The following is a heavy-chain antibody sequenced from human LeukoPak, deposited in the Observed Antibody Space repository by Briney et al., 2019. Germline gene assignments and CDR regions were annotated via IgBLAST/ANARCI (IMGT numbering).Heavy chain of an antibody. CDR2: ISYDGSNK. V-gene: IGHV3-30*03. D-gene: IGHD2-15*01. CDR3: AREGYCSGGSCVSDY. Sequence: GGSLRLSCAASGFTFSSYSMHWVRQAPGKGLEWVAVISYDGSNKYYADSVKGRFTISRDNSKNTLYLQMNSLRAEDTAVYYCAREGYCSGGSCVSDYWGQGTLVTVSS. CDR1: GFTFSSYS. J-gene: IGHJ4*02.